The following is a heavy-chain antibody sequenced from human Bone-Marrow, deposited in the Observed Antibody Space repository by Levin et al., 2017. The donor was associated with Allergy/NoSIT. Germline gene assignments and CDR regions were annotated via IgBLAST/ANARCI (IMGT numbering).Heavy chain of an antibody. V-gene: IGHV1-69*08. CDR3: AWGLGYCSPNSCLNVRLDS. CDR2: IIPILRTT. CDR1: GNTFSSYT. D-gene: IGHD2-15*01. J-gene: IGHJ4*02. Sequence: PQASVKVSCKASGNTFSSYTFTWVRQAPGQGLEWMGRIIPILRTTNYAQRFQGRITITADTSTSTTYMELSSLRPSDAAVYYCAWGLGYCSPNSCLNVRLDSWGQGTLVTVSS.